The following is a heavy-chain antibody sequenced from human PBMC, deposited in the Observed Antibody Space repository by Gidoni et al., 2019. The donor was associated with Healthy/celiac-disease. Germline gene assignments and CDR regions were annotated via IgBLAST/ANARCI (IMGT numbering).Heavy chain of an antibody. CDR3: ARGLRDILTGHTYYFDY. D-gene: IGHD3-9*01. CDR2: IWYDGSNK. CDR1: GFTFSSYG. V-gene: IGHV3-33*08. Sequence: QVQLVESGGGVVQPARSLRLSCAASGFTFSSYGMHWVRQAPGKGLAWVAVIWYDGSNKYYADSVKVRFTISRDNSKNTLYLQMNSLRAEDTAVYYCARGLRDILTGHTYYFDYWGQGTLVTVSS. J-gene: IGHJ4*02.